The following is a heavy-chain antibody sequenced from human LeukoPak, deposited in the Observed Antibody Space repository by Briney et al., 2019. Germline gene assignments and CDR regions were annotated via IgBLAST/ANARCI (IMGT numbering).Heavy chain of an antibody. Sequence: GGSLRLSCAASGFTFSSYAMHWVRQAPGKGLEWVAVISYDGSNKYYADSVKVRFTISRDNSKNTLYLQMNSLRAEDTAVYYCAREGYYDSSGYGPFDYWGQGTLVTVSS. CDR2: ISYDGSNK. CDR3: AREGYYDSSGYGPFDY. D-gene: IGHD3-22*01. CDR1: GFTFSSYA. J-gene: IGHJ4*02. V-gene: IGHV3-30*04.